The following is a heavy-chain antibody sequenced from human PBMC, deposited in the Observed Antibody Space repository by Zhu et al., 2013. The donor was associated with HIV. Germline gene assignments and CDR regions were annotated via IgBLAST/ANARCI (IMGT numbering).Heavy chain of an antibody. D-gene: IGHD2-2*01. Sequence: QVQLVQSGAEVKKPGSSVKVSCKASGGTFSSYAISWVRQAPGQGLEWMGGIIPIFGTANYAQKFQGRVTITADESTSTAYMELSSLRSEDTAVYYCARDPGYCSSTSCPGVWFDPWGQGTLVTVSS. CDR2: IIPIFGTA. J-gene: IGHJ5*02. CDR1: GGTFSSYA. V-gene: IGHV1-69*01. CDR3: ARDPGYCSSTSCPGVWFDP.